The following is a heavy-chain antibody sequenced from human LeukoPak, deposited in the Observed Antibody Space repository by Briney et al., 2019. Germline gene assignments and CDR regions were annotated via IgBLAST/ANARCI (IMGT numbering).Heavy chain of an antibody. V-gene: IGHV3-30*04. CDR2: ISHDGSNK. D-gene: IGHD3-22*01. CDR1: GFTFSSYA. Sequence: GGSLRLSCAASGFTFSSYAMHWVRQAPGKGLEWVAVISHDGSNKYYADSVKGRFTISRDNSKNTLYLQMNSLRAEDTAVYYCARASYYYDSSGYLDYWGQGTLVTVSS. CDR3: ARASYYYDSSGYLDY. J-gene: IGHJ4*02.